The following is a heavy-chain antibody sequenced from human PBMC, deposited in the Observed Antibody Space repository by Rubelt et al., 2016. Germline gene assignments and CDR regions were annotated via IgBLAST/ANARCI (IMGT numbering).Heavy chain of an antibody. CDR1: GYTFTSYG. Sequence: QVQLVQSGAEVKKPGASVKVSCKASGYTFTSYGISWVRQAPGQGLEWMGWISAYNGNTNHAQKLQGRVTMTTDTHTSTASMELRSLRSDDTAVYYCARDLTYKLPAYWGQGTLVTVSS. V-gene: IGHV1-18*01. J-gene: IGHJ4*02. CDR2: ISAYNGNT. D-gene: IGHD1-1*01. CDR3: ARDLTYKLPAY.